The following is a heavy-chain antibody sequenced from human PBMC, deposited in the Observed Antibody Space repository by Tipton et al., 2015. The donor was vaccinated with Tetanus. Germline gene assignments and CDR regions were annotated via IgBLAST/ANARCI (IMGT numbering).Heavy chain of an antibody. Sequence: TLSLTCAVCGGSFSGYYWSWIRQPPGKGLEWIGEINHSGSTNYNPSLKSRVTISVDTSKNQFSLKLSSVTAADTAVYYCARGGGSYDYWGQGTLVTVSS. V-gene: IGHV4-34*01. CDR2: INHSGST. CDR3: ARGGGSYDY. J-gene: IGHJ4*02. D-gene: IGHD1-26*01. CDR1: GGSFSGYY.